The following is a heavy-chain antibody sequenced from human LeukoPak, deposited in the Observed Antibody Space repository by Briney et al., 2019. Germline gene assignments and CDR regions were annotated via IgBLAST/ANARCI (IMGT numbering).Heavy chain of an antibody. CDR1: GFTFSSYS. D-gene: IGHD2-2*01. J-gene: IGHJ4*02. CDR3: ARSAYCSSTSCLGGSGYSSFDY. Sequence: GGSLRLSCAASGFTFSSYSMNWVRQAPGKGLEGVSYISSISSTIYYPDSVKGRVTISRDNGKNSLYLQMNSLRAEDTAVYYCARSAYCSSTSCLGGSGYSSFDYWGQGTLVTVSS. V-gene: IGHV3-48*04. CDR2: ISSISSTI.